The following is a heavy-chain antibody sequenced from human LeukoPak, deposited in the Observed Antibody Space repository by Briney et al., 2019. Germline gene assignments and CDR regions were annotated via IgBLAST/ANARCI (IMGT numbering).Heavy chain of an antibody. V-gene: IGHV3-23*01. CDR1: GFTLSSYA. CDR2: VDGGGGGT. J-gene: IGHJ4*02. CDR3: AKQSAGSAAWYSLHYDF. D-gene: IGHD6-13*01. Sequence: PAGGSLRLSCAASGFTLSSYAMTWVRQAPGRGLEWVSSVDGGGGGTYYADSVKGRFIISRDNSKDTLYLQMNGLRAEDTAVYFCAKQSAGSAAWYSLHYDFWGQGTLVTVSS.